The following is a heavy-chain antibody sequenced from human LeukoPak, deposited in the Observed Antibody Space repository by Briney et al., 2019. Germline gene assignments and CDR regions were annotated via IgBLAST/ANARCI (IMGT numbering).Heavy chain of an antibody. CDR3: ARDLLNEGNHLDY. V-gene: IGHV4-34*01. Sequence: PSETLSLTCAVYGESFNGYYWTWIRQPPGKGLEWIGEINHSGSTNYNPSLKSRVTISVDTSKNQFSLKLSSVTAADTAVYYCARDLLNEGNHLDYWGQGTLVTVSS. CDR1: GESFNGYY. J-gene: IGHJ4*02. CDR2: INHSGST. D-gene: IGHD4-23*01.